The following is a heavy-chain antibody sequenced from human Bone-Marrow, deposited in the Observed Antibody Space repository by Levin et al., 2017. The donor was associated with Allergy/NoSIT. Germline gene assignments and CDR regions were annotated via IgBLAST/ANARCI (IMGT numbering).Heavy chain of an antibody. CDR3: ARVLDSDYNSYYFDY. D-gene: IGHD5-12*01. CDR2: INPSGTST. Sequence: ASVKVSCKASGYTFTTSFMHWVRQAPGQGLEWMGIINPSGTSTNYAQQFQGRLTMTRDTSTNTVYMELRSLRSEDTAVYFCARVLDSDYNSYYFDYWGQGTLVTVSS. V-gene: IGHV1-46*01. J-gene: IGHJ4*02. CDR1: GYTFTTSF.